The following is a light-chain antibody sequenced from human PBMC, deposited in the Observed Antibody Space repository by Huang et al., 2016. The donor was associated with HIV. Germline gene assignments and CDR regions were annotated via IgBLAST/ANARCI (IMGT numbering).Light chain of an antibody. CDR2: LGS. J-gene: IGKJ2*01. V-gene: IGKV2-28*01. CDR1: QTLLYSEGHNL. Sequence: EIVMTQSPLSLPVTPGQPATISCKSSQTLLYSEGHNLLDWYLQKPGQCPQRVVFLGSNRAPGVSDRFSGSGSGTDFTLEISRVEAEDVGVYYCMQGLQAPPTFGQGTKLEI. CDR3: MQGLQAPPT.